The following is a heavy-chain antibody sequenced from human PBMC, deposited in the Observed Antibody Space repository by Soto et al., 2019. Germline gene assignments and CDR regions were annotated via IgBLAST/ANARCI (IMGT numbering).Heavy chain of an antibody. CDR3: PTGGRYSCSGMDV. V-gene: IGHV3-48*02. D-gene: IGHD1-1*01. Sequence: PGGSLRLSCAASEFTFSSYSMNWVRQAPGKGLEWISYISSSSSTIYYADSVRGRFTISRDNAKNSLYLQMNSLRDEDTAVYYCPTGGRYSCSGMDVWGEANRITVSS. J-gene: IGHJ6*02. CDR2: ISSSSSTI. CDR1: EFTFSSYS.